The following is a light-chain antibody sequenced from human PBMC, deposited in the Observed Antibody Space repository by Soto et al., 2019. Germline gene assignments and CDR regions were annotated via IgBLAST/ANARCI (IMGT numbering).Light chain of an antibody. Sequence: QAVVTQEPSLTVSPGGTVTLTCGSSTGAVTSNHHPYWFQQKAGQAPRTLIYDTSNKHSWTRARFSGSLLGDKAALTLSGAQPEDEAQYYCLLSYNAARVFGGGTQLTVL. CDR3: LLSYNAARV. CDR1: TGAVTSNHH. V-gene: IGLV7-46*01. CDR2: DTS. J-gene: IGLJ2*01.